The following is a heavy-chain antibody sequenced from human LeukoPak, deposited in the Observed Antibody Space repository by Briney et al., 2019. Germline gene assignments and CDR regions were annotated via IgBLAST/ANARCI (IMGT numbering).Heavy chain of an antibody. V-gene: IGHV4-59*08. J-gene: IGHJ4*02. CDR1: GGSISSYY. CDR2: IYYSGST. CDR3: ACWLYYYDSSGYEVYFDY. Sequence: SETLSLTCTVSGGSISSYYWSWIRQPPGKGLEWIGYIYYSGSTNYNPSLKSRVTISVDTSKNQFSLNLNSVTAADTAVYYCACWLYYYDSSGYEVYFDYWGQGTLVTVSS. D-gene: IGHD3-22*01.